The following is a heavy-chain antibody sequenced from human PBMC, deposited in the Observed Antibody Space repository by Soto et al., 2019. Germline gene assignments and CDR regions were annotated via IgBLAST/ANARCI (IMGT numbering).Heavy chain of an antibody. CDR1: GGSISSGGYS. V-gene: IGHV4-30-4*07. J-gene: IGHJ6*02. CDR3: ARDYVFYWRSSYYYGMDV. D-gene: IGHD3-16*01. CDR2: IYYSDNT. Sequence: SETLSLTCAVSGGSISSGGYSWSWIRQPPGKGLEWIGYIYYSDNTYSNPSLKSRVAISGDTSRNQFSLKLSSVTAADTAVYYCARDYVFYWRSSYYYGMDVWGQGSTVPVSS.